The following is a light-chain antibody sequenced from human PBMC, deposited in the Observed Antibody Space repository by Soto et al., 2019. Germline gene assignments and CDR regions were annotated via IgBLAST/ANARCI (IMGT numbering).Light chain of an antibody. CDR1: QSIDSW. V-gene: IGKV1-5*03. J-gene: IGKJ2*01. Sequence: DVQMTQSPSTLSASVRDRVTITCRASQSIDSWLAWFKHKPGKAPKLLIYKASRLESGVPSRFSGSGSGTEFTLTVSTLQPDDFATYYCQHYHYVPYTFGQGTNLEIK. CDR2: KAS. CDR3: QHYHYVPYT.